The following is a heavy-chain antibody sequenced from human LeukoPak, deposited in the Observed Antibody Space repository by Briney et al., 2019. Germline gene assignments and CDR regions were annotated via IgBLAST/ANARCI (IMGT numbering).Heavy chain of an antibody. CDR2: IIPIFGTA. CDR1: GGTFSSHA. D-gene: IGHD3-10*01. J-gene: IGHJ4*02. CDR3: ARVFYYGSGSRSTYYFDY. Sequence: SVKVSCKASGGTFSSHAISWVRQAPGQGLEWMGGIIPIFGTANYAQKFQGRVTITADESTSTAYMELSSLRSEDTDVYYCARVFYYGSGSRSTYYFDYWGQGTLVTVSS. V-gene: IGHV1-69*01.